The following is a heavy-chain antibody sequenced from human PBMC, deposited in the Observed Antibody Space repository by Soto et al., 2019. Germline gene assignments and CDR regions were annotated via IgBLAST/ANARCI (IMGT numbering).Heavy chain of an antibody. CDR3: ARGSQGHYDLRYGVDV. CDR1: AFTFTSYS. D-gene: IGHD3-3*01. Sequence: PAESLTLSCAASAFTFTSYSMSSFLQHPGRGLEGGANIKQETRDTTYDDSVKGRVTISRDNAKNSLYLQMISLRAEYAAVYYCARGSQGHYDLRYGVDVWGQGTSVTVSS. CDR2: IKQETRDT. V-gene: IGHV3-7*03. J-gene: IGHJ6*02.